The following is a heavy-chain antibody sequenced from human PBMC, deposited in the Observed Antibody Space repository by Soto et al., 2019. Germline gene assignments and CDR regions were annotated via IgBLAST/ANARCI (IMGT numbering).Heavy chain of an antibody. Sequence: SVKVSCKASGGTFSSYAISWVRQAPGQGLEWMGGIIPIFGTANYAQKFQGRVTITADASTSTAYMELSSLRSEDTAVYYCARDAYKEPYSSSWYVYYYGMDFWGQGTTVTVCS. CDR3: ARDAYKEPYSSSWYVYYYGMDF. V-gene: IGHV1-69*13. J-gene: IGHJ6*02. D-gene: IGHD6-13*01. CDR2: IIPIFGTA. CDR1: GGTFSSYA.